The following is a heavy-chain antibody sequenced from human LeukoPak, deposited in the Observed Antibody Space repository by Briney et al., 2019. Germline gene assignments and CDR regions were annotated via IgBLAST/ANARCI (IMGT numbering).Heavy chain of an antibody. J-gene: IGHJ6*02. Sequence: SETLSLTCTVSGGSISSYYWSWIRQPPGKGLEWIGYIYYSGSTNYNPSLKSRVTMSVDTSKNQFSLKLSSVTAADTAVYYCARAPQKRITIFGVVIDYYGMDVWGQGTTVTVSS. V-gene: IGHV4-59*12. CDR2: IYYSGST. CDR1: GGSISSYY. D-gene: IGHD3-3*01. CDR3: ARAPQKRITIFGVVIDYYGMDV.